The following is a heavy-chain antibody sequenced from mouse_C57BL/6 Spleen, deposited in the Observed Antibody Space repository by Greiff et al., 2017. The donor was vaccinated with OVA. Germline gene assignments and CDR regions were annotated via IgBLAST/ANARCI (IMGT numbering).Heavy chain of an antibody. CDR1: GFSLTSYG. V-gene: IGHV2-5*01. CDR2: IWRGGST. Sequence: VKLQQSGPGLVQPSQCLSITCTVSGFSLTSYGVHWVRRSPGKGLEWMGVIWRGGSTDYHAAFMSRLSINKDNSKNQVFLKMNSLQAGDTAIYYCAKQDDGSSYGYCEVWGTSTTVTVAS. CDR3: AKQDDGSSYGYCEV. J-gene: IGHJ1*03. D-gene: IGHD1-1*01.